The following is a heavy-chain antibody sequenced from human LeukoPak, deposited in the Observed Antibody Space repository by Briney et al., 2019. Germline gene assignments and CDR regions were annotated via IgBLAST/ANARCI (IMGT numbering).Heavy chain of an antibody. D-gene: IGHD3/OR15-3a*01. CDR3: AKDVDTGYDFITFGFVY. J-gene: IGHJ4*02. V-gene: IGHV3-23*01. CDR1: GFTFSSYG. Sequence: GGTLRLSCAASGFTFSSYGMIWVRQAPEKGLEWVSAISGGGGSTYFADSVKGRFTISRDNSKNTVDLQMSSLRVEDTAVYYCAKDVDTGYDFITFGFVYWGQGALVTVSS. CDR2: ISGGGGST.